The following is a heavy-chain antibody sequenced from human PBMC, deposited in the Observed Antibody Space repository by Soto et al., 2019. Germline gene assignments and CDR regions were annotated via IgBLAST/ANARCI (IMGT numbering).Heavy chain of an antibody. CDR1: GGYINSYY. CDR2: NYYRGST. D-gene: IGHD6-25*01. J-gene: IGHJ6*02. Sequence: QVQLQESGPGLVKPSETLSLTCTVSGGYINSYYWSWIRQPPGKGLEWIGYNYYRGSTSYNPSLKSRVTVSVDTSKNQFALKLTSVTAADTAVYYCARGGTATTIYYSGMDVWGQGTTVTVSS. CDR3: ARGGTATTIYYSGMDV. V-gene: IGHV4-59*01.